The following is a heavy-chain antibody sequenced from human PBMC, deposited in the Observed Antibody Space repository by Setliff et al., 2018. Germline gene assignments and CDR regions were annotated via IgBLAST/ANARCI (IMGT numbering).Heavy chain of an antibody. CDR1: GYTFTSYD. Sequence: ASVKVSCKASGYTFTSYDINWVRQATGQGLEWMGWMNPNSGNTGYAQKFQGRVTMTRNTSISTAYMELSSLRSEDTAVYYCATPRSGIIDAFDIWGQGTMVTVSS. CDR3: ATPRSGIIDAFDI. D-gene: IGHD2-15*01. J-gene: IGHJ3*02. V-gene: IGHV1-8*02. CDR2: MNPNSGNT.